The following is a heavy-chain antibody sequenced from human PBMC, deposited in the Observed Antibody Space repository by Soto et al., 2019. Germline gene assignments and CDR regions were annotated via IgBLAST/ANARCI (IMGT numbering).Heavy chain of an antibody. CDR1: GFTFSSYG. CDR2: ISYDGSNK. CDR3: AKGQHCSSTSCYFYYYGMDV. D-gene: IGHD2-2*01. Sequence: QVQLVESGGGVVQPGRSLRLSCAASGFTFSSYGMHWVRQAPGKGLEWVAVISYDGSNKYYADSVRGRLTISRDNSKNTVELQMNSLRGEDTAVYYCAKGQHCSSTSCYFYYYGMDVWGQGTTVAVSS. J-gene: IGHJ6*02. V-gene: IGHV3-30*18.